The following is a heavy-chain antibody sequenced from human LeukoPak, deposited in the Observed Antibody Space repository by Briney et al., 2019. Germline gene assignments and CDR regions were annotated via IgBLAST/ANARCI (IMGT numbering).Heavy chain of an antibody. Sequence: SVKVSCKASGGTFSSYAISWVRQAPGQGLEWMGGIIPIFGTANYAQKFQGRVTITADESTSTAYMELSSLRSEDTAVYYCARAPIVGATIGVISFDYWGQGTLVTVSS. CDR1: GGTFSSYA. CDR2: IIPIFGTA. V-gene: IGHV1-69*13. D-gene: IGHD1-26*01. CDR3: ARAPIVGATIGVISFDY. J-gene: IGHJ4*02.